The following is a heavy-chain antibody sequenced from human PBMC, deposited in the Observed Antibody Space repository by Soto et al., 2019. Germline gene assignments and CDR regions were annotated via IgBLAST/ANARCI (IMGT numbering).Heavy chain of an antibody. V-gene: IGHV1-18*01. J-gene: IGHJ2*01. Sequence: QVQLVQSGGEVKKPGASVKVSCQASGYTFSDYAISWVRQAPGQGLEWMGWISASTRNTDQAQNFQGRVIITLDTSTNTANMELRSLRYDDTAVYYCVRCYCSVGSCYACWHFDLWGRGTLVTVSS. D-gene: IGHD2-15*01. CDR1: GYTFSDYA. CDR2: ISASTRNT. CDR3: VRCYCSVGSCYACWHFDL.